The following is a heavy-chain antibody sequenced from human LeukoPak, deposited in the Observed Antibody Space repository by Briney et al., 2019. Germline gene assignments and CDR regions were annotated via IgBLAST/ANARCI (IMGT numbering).Heavy chain of an antibody. J-gene: IGHJ4*02. D-gene: IGHD5-24*01. Sequence: ASVKVSCKASGYTFTSYYMHRVRQAPGQGLEWMGIINPSGGSTSYAQKFQGRVTMTRDTSTSTVYMELSSLRSEDTAVYYCARDVNERWLQFGLGYWGQGTLVTVSS. CDR3: ARDVNERWLQFGLGY. V-gene: IGHV1-46*01. CDR1: GYTFTSYY. CDR2: INPSGGST.